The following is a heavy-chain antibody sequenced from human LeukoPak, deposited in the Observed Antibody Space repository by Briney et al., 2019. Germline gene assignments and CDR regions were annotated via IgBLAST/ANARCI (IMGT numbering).Heavy chain of an antibody. CDR1: GYTFTCYY. CDR2: INPNSGGT. Sequence: ASVKVSCKASGYTFTCYYMHWVRQAPGQGLEWMGWINPNSGGTNYAKKFQGRVTMTRDTSISTAYMELSRLRSGDTAVYYCARGAGDQLLFYYYYYMDVWGKGTTVTVSS. D-gene: IGHD2-2*01. CDR3: ARGAGDQLLFYYYYYMDV. V-gene: IGHV1-2*02. J-gene: IGHJ6*03.